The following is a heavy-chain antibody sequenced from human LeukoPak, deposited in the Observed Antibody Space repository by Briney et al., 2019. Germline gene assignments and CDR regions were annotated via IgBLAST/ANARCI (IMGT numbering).Heavy chain of an antibody. CDR3: AKDASWRSSPGWFDP. Sequence: GGSLRLSCAASGFTFSSYAMSWVRQAPGKGLEWVSAISGSGGSTYYADSVKGRFTISRDNSKNTLYLQMNSLRAEDTAVYYCAKDASWRSSPGWFDPWDQGTLVTVSS. V-gene: IGHV3-23*01. D-gene: IGHD6-6*01. CDR1: GFTFSSYA. J-gene: IGHJ5*02. CDR2: ISGSGGST.